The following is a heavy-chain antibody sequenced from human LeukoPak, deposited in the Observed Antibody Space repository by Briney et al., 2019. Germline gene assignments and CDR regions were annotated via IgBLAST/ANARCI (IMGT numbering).Heavy chain of an antibody. J-gene: IGHJ5*02. D-gene: IGHD5-18*01. CDR3: ARGFVYTAMAEFDP. CDR2: IYYSGST. Sequence: SETLSLTCTVSGGSISSGGYYWSWIRQHPGKGLEWIGYIYYSGSTYYNTFLKSRVTISVDTSKNQFSLKLSSVTAADTAVYYCARGFVYTAMAEFDPWGQGTLVTVSP. V-gene: IGHV4-31*03. CDR1: GGSISSGGYY.